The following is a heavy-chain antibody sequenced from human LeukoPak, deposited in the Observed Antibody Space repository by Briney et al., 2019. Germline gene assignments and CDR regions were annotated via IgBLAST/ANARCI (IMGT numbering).Heavy chain of an antibody. CDR1: GFSLSTNGVG. CDR2: IYGDDDK. J-gene: IGHJ6*02. V-gene: IGHV2-5*02. CDR3: AHSGMDV. Sequence: ESGPTLVNPTQTLTLTCTFSGFSLSTNGVGVSWIRQPPGKALECLAVIYGDDDKHYSPSLKSRLTITKDTSKNQVVLTMTNIDPEDTATYYCAHSGMDVWGQGTTVTVSS.